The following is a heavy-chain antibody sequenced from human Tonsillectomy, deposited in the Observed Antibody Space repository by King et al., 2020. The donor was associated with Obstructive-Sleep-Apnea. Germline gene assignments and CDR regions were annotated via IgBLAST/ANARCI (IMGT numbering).Heavy chain of an antibody. V-gene: IGHV3-66*01. J-gene: IGHJ5*02. CDR3: LREGGRYCSGVNCYSDT. CDR1: GFIVGNNY. CDR2: MHSGGGT. D-gene: IGHD2-15*01. Sequence: VQLVESGGGLVQTGGSLRLSCAASGFIVGNNYMSWVRQAPGKGLEWISVMHSGGGTFYADSVKGRFTISRDNSQNTLFLQMNNLRPDDTAVYYCLREGGRYCSGVNCYSDTWGQGTLVTVAS.